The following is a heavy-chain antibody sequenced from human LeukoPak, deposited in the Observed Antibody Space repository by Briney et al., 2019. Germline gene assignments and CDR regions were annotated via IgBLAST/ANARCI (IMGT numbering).Heavy chain of an antibody. J-gene: IGHJ4*02. Sequence: PGGSLRLSCAASGFTFSSYWMSWVRQAPGKGLEWVANIKQDGSEKYYVDSMKGRFTISRGNAKNSLYLQMNSLRAEDTAVYYCASLSMEVVVAAKFVGYWGQGTLVTVSS. CDR2: IKQDGSEK. CDR3: ASLSMEVVVAAKFVGY. D-gene: IGHD2-15*01. V-gene: IGHV3-7*01. CDR1: GFTFSSYW.